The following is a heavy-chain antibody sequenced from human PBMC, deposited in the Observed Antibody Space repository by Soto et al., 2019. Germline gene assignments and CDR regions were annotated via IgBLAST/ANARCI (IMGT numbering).Heavy chain of an antibody. V-gene: IGHV1-18*01. J-gene: IGHJ4*02. CDR3: SRVDPGETSPYDH. CDR2: INTYNGNP. Sequence: GASVKVSCKASGYIFNTYGINWVRQAPGQGLEWMGWINTYNGNPNYVQKFQGRVTMTTDTSTSTAYMELRSLRSDDTAVYYCSRVDPGETSPYDHWGQGTLVTVSS. D-gene: IGHD3-10*01. CDR1: GYIFNTYG.